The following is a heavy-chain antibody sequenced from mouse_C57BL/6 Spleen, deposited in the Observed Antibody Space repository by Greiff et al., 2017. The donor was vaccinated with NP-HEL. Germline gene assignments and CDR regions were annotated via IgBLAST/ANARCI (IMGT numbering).Heavy chain of an antibody. CDR2: INPYNGGT. D-gene: IGHD2-3*01. Sequence: VQLKQSGPVLVKPGASVKMSCKASGYTFTDYYMNWVKQSHGKSLEWIGVINPYNGGTSYNQKFKGKATLTVDKSSSTAYMELNSLTSEDSAVYYCARLDDGYFDVWGTGTTVTVSS. CDR3: ARLDDGYFDV. J-gene: IGHJ1*03. V-gene: IGHV1-19*01. CDR1: GYTFTDYY.